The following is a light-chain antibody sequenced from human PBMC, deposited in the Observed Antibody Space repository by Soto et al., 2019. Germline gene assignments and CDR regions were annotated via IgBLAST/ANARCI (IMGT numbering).Light chain of an antibody. J-gene: IGLJ2*01. CDR3: AAWDDSLNVV. Sequence: QSVLTQPPSASGTPGQRVTISCSGSSSNIGSNYVYWYQQLPGTAPKLLIYRNNQRALGVPDRFSGSKSGTSASLAISGLRSEDEADYYCAAWDDSLNVVFGGGTKLTVL. CDR1: SSNIGSNY. CDR2: RNN. V-gene: IGLV1-47*01.